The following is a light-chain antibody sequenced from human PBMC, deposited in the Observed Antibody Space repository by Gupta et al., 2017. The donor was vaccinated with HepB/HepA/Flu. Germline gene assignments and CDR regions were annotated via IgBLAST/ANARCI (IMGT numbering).Light chain of an antibody. CDR2: ENN. CDR1: SSNIGNND. CDR3: GTWDISLSGYV. V-gene: IGLV1-51*02. Sequence: QSVLTQPPSVSAAPGQKVTLSCSGSSSNIGNNDVSWYQQFPGTAPKVLIYENNKRPSGIPDRFSGSKSGTSGTLGITGLQTGDEADYYCGTWDISLSGYVFGTGTKVTVL. J-gene: IGLJ1*01.